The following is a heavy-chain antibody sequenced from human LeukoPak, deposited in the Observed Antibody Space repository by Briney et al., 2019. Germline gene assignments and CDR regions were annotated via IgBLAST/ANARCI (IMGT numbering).Heavy chain of an antibody. J-gene: IGHJ4*02. V-gene: IGHV4-59*08. D-gene: IGHD2-8*01. Sequence: SETLSLTCTVPDGSISNYFWSWIRQPPGKGLEWIGYIYYTGMTNSNPSLKGRVTISMDTSKNQFSLNLRSVTAADTAIYYCARHGRMVIMSKFSTGIDQWGQGTLVTVSS. CDR3: ARHGRMVIMSKFSTGIDQ. CDR2: IYYTGMT. CDR1: DGSISNYF.